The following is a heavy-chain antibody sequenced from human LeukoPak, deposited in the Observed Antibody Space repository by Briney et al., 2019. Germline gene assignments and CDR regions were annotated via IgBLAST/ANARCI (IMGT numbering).Heavy chain of an antibody. J-gene: IGHJ3*02. D-gene: IGHD3-22*01. CDR3: ARQNDSSGYYSPDAFDI. CDR1: GGSFSGYY. V-gene: IGHV4-34*01. CDR2: INHSGST. Sequence: SETLSLTCAVYGGSFSGYYWSWIRQPPGKGLEWIGEINHSGSTNYNPSLKSRVTISVDTSKNQFSLKLSSVTAADTAVYYCARQNDSSGYYSPDAFDIWGQGTMVTVSS.